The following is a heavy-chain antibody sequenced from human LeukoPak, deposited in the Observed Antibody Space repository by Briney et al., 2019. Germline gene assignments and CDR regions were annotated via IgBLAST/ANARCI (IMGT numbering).Heavy chain of an antibody. CDR2: IYSGGST. Sequence: GGSLRLSCAASGFTVSSNDMSWVRQAPGKGLECISVIYSGGSTDYADSVKGRLTISRDNSKNTLYLQMNSLRAEDTAVYYCARQISPLYSYGYEFRRNWFDPWGQGTLVTVSS. J-gene: IGHJ5*02. D-gene: IGHD5-18*01. V-gene: IGHV3-53*01. CDR1: GFTVSSND. CDR3: ARQISPLYSYGYEFRRNWFDP.